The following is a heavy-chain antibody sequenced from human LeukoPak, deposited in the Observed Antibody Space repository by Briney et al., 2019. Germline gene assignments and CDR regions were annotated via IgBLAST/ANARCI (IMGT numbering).Heavy chain of an antibody. V-gene: IGHV1-69*01. D-gene: IGHD3-22*01. J-gene: IGHJ4*02. CDR1: GGTFSSYA. Sequence: SVTVSCKASGGTFSSYAISWVRQAPGQGLEWMGGIIPIFGTANYAQKFQGRVTITADESTSTAYMELSSLRSEDTAVYYCARGGTPYYDSSGYVDCWGQGTLVTVSS. CDR2: IIPIFGTA. CDR3: ARGGTPYYDSSGYVDC.